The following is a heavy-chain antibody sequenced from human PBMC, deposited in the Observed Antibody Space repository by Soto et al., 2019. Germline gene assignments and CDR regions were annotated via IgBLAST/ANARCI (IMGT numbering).Heavy chain of an antibody. Sequence: ASVKVSCKASGYTFTSYGISWVRQAPGQGLEWIGWISAYNGNTNYAQKRQGRVTMTTDTSTSTAYMELRSLRSDDTAVYYCASMAPYYYGSGTQGWFDPWGQGTLVTVSS. V-gene: IGHV1-18*01. D-gene: IGHD3-10*01. CDR2: ISAYNGNT. J-gene: IGHJ5*02. CDR3: ASMAPYYYGSGTQGWFDP. CDR1: GYTFTSYG.